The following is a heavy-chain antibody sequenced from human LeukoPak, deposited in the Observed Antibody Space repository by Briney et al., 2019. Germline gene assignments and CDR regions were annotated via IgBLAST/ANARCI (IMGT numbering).Heavy chain of an antibody. CDR3: AQEIGYCSGGICYSLEYFLN. J-gene: IGHJ1*01. D-gene: IGHD2-15*01. V-gene: IGHV3-7*03. Sequence: GGSLRLSCAASGFTFSSYWMSWVRQAPGKGLEWVANIKQDGSEKYYVDSVKGRFTISRDNAKNTFYLEMNSLRVEDTAIYYCAQEIGYCSGGICYSLEYFLNWGQGTLVIVSS. CDR1: GFTFSSYW. CDR2: IKQDGSEK.